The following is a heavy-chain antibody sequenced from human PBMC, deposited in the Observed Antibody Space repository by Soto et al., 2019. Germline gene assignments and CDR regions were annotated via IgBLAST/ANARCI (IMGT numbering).Heavy chain of an antibody. D-gene: IGHD6-6*01. CDR2: IWYDGSNK. Sequence: QVQLVESGGGVVQPGRSLRLSCAASGFTFSSYGMHWVRQAPGKGLEWVAVIWYDGSNKYYADSVKGRFTISRDNSKNTLYLQMSILRAEDTAVYYCARVSSSSYYWGQGTLVPVFS. CDR3: ARVSSSSYY. V-gene: IGHV3-33*01. J-gene: IGHJ4*02. CDR1: GFTFSSYG.